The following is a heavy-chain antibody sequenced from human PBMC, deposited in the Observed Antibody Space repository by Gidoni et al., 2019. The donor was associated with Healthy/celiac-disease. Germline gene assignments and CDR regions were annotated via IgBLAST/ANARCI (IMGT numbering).Heavy chain of an antibody. Sequence: EVQLVESGGGLVKPGGSLRLSCAASGFTFSSYSMNWVRQAPGKGLEWVSSISSSGSTIYYADSVKGRFTISRDNAKNSLYLQMNSLRADDTAVYYCARDSLTYDVWSGYQYWGQGTLVTVSS. V-gene: IGHV3-21*01. D-gene: IGHD3-3*01. J-gene: IGHJ4*02. CDR2: ISSSGSTI. CDR1: GFTFSSYS. CDR3: ARDSLTYDVWSGYQY.